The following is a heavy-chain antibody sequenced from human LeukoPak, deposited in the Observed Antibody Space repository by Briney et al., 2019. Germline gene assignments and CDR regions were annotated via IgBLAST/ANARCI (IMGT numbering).Heavy chain of an antibody. CDR1: GYTFTSYG. Sequence: SVKVSCKASGYTFTSYGISWVRQAPGQGLEWMGGIIPIFGTANYAQKFQGRVTITTDESTSTAYMELSSLRSEDTAVYYCASGGGYCSSTSCYGNAFDIWGQGTMVTVSS. CDR2: IIPIFGTA. V-gene: IGHV1-69*05. CDR3: ASGGGYCSSTSCYGNAFDI. J-gene: IGHJ3*02. D-gene: IGHD2-2*01.